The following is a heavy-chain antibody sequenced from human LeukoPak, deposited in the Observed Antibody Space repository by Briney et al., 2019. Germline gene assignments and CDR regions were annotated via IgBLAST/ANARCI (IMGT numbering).Heavy chain of an antibody. D-gene: IGHD3-22*01. V-gene: IGHV4-59*01. Sequence: SETLSLTCTVSGGSISSYYWSWIRQPPGKGLEWIGYIYYSGSTNYNPSLKSRVTISVDTSKNQFSLKLSSVTAADTAVYYCASSLYYYDSSGPRPYYSMDVRGQGTTVTVSS. CDR2: IYYSGST. J-gene: IGHJ6*02. CDR3: ASSLYYYDSSGPRPYYSMDV. CDR1: GGSISSYY.